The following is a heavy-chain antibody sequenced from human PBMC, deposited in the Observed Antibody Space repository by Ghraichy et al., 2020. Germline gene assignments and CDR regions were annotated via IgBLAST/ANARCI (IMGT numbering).Heavy chain of an antibody. CDR1: GGSFSGYY. D-gene: IGHD1-7*01. V-gene: IGHV4-34*01. J-gene: IGHJ6*02. CDR3: ARVRNNWNSIYYYYGMDV. Sequence: GSLRLSCAVYGGSFSGYYWSWIRQPPGKRLEWIGEINHSGSTNYNPSLKSRVTISVDTSKNQFSLKLSSVTAADTAVYYCARVRNNWNSIYYYYGMDVWGQGTTVTVSS. CDR2: INHSGST.